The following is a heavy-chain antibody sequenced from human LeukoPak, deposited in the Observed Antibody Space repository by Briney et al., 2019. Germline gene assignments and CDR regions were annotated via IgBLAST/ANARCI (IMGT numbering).Heavy chain of an antibody. Sequence: SETLSLTCTVSGGSINSYYWSWIRQPPGKGLEWIGYIYYSGSTNYNPSLKSRVTISADTSKNQFSLKLSSVTAADTAVYYCARMSGTNYYYGMDVWGQGTTVTVSS. D-gene: IGHD1-26*01. CDR2: IYYSGST. CDR1: GGSINSYY. V-gene: IGHV4-59*01. CDR3: ARMSGTNYYYGMDV. J-gene: IGHJ6*02.